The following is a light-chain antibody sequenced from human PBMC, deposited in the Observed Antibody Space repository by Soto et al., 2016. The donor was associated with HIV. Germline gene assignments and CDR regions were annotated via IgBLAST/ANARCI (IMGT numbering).Light chain of an antibody. CDR2: AAS. J-gene: IGKJ1*01. V-gene: IGKV1-8*01. CDR1: QDISTY. Sequence: TQSPSSLSASTGDRVTITCRASQDISTYLAWYQQKPGQAPNLLISAASTLQSGVPSRFSGSGSGTDFTLTISCLQSDDIATYYCQQYNRYPWTFGQGTKVEIK. CDR3: QQYNRYPWT.